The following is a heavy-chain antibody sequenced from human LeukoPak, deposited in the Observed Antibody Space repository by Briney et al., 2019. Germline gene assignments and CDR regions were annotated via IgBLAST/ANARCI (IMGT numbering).Heavy chain of an antibody. CDR1: EFTFSSYS. D-gene: IGHD1-26*01. J-gene: IGHJ4*02. CDR2: ISSSSSTI. CDR3: ARGGLGALYYFDY. V-gene: IGHV3-48*01. Sequence: PGGSLRLSCAASEFTFSSYSMNWVRQAPGKGLEWVSYISSSSSTIYYADSVKGRFTISRDNSKNTLYLQTNSLRAEDTAVYYCARGGLGALYYFDYWGQGTLVTVSS.